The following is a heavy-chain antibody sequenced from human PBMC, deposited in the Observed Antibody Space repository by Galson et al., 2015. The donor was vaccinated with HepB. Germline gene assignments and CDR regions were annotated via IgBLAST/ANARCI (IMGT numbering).Heavy chain of an antibody. CDR2: IWYDGSKE. CDR3: ARAQMSMMVGHFDY. Sequence: SLRLSCAASGFTFSSYGMHWVRQAPGKGLEWVAGIWYDGSKEYYVDSVKGRFTISRDNSENTLYLQMNSLRVEDTAMYYCARAQMSMMVGHFDYWGQGILVTVSS. D-gene: IGHD3-22*01. V-gene: IGHV3-33*01. J-gene: IGHJ4*02. CDR1: GFTFSSYG.